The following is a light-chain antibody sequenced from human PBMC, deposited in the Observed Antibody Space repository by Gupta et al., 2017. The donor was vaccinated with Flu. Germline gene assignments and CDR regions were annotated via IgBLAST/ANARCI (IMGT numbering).Light chain of an antibody. V-gene: IGKV1-17*01. CDR3: LQYNSYPWT. J-gene: IGKJ1*01. CDR1: QDISND. CDR2: AAS. Sequence: IHMADSPSSLSASAGDRVTITCGPCQDISNDLVWYQQKPGKAPKLLIYAASNLLSGVPSRFSGSGSGTDFTLTISSLQPEDFATYYCLQYNSYPWTFGQGTKVEIK.